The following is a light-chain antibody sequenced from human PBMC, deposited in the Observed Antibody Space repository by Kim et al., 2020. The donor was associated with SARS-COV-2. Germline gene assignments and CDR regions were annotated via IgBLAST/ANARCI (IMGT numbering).Light chain of an antibody. CDR2: DVS. V-gene: IGLV2-14*03. Sequence: QSALTQPASVSGSPGQSITISCTGTSSDVGGYNYVSWYQQHPGKAPKLMIYDVSNRPSGVSNRFSGSKSGNTASLTISGLQAEDEADYYCSSYTRPRVFGTGTKVTVL. CDR1: SSDVGGYNY. J-gene: IGLJ1*01. CDR3: SSYTRPRV.